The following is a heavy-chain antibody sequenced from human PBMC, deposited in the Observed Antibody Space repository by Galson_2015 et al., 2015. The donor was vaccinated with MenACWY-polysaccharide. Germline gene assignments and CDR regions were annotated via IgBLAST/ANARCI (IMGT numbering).Heavy chain of an antibody. Sequence: SLRLSCAASGFTFSNYATSWVRQAPGKGLEWVSRINSDGSTSYADSVKGRFTMSRDNAKNTLYLQMNRLRAEDTAVYYCARKFTYGLDWGQGTLVTVSS. D-gene: IGHD3-10*01. CDR2: INSDGST. CDR3: ARKFTYGLD. CDR1: GFTFSNYA. J-gene: IGHJ4*02. V-gene: IGHV3-74*01.